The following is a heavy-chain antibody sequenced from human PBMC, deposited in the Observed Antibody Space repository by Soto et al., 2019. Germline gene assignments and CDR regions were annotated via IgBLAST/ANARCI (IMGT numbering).Heavy chain of an antibody. V-gene: IGHV2-5*01. CDR3: AHRGIWAAAAVWYFDL. CDR1: GFSLSTTGVG. Sequence: QITLKESGPTLVKPTQTLTLTRTFSGFSLSTTGVGVGWIRQPPGKALEWLAIIYWNDDKRYSPSLKSRLTITKDTSKNQVVLTMTNMDPVDTATYYCAHRGIWAAAAVWYFDLWGRGTLVTVSS. D-gene: IGHD6-13*01. J-gene: IGHJ2*01. CDR2: IYWNDDK.